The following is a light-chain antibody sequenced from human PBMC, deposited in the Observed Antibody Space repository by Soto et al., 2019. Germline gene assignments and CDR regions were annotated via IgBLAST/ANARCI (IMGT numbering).Light chain of an antibody. CDR1: SSNIGSNP. CDR2: SNN. J-gene: IGLJ2*01. CDR3: AAWDDSLNGVV. Sequence: QSVLTQPPSASGTPGQRVTISCSGSSSNIGSNPVNWYQQLPGTAPKLLIYSNNQRPSGVPDRFSGSKSGTSASLAISGLQSEDEADYYCAAWDDSLNGVVLGGGTQLTVL. V-gene: IGLV1-44*01.